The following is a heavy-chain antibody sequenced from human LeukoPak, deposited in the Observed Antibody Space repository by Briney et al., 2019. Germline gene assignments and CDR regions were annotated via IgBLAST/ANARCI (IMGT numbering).Heavy chain of an antibody. CDR3: ARTPSSGWLYYFDY. Sequence: SETLSLTCTVSGGSISSGGYYWSWIRQHPGKGLEWIGYIYYSGSTYYNPSLKSRVTISVDTSKNQFSLKLSSVTAADTAVYYCARTPSSGWLYYFDYWGQGTLITVSS. CDR2: IYYSGST. J-gene: IGHJ4*02. D-gene: IGHD6-19*01. V-gene: IGHV4-31*03. CDR1: GGSISSGGYY.